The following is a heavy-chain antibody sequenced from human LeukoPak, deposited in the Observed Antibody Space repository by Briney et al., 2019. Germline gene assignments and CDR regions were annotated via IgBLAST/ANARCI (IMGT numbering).Heavy chain of an antibody. D-gene: IGHD2-21*01. CDR2: MNPNSGNT. CDR1: GYSFSSYD. Sequence: ASVKVSCKASGYSFSSYDINWVRQATGQGLEWMGVMNPNSGNTGYAQKFQGRLTMTRSTSIGTAYMELSSLTSEDTAVYYCARVQRVEFPLKYYFDYWGQGTQVTVSS. V-gene: IGHV1-8*01. J-gene: IGHJ4*02. CDR3: ARVQRVEFPLKYYFDY.